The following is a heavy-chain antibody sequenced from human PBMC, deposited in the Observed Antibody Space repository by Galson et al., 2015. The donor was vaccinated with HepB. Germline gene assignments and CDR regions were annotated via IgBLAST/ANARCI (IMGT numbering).Heavy chain of an antibody. Sequence: SLRLSCAASGFIFNSYSMNWVRQAPGKGLEWVSYIRGGSGNIHYADSVKGRFTISRDNAKNSVHLQMNSLRDEDTAVYYCAREGNCSGGSCYRPGFFDFWGQGTLVTVSS. CDR2: IRGGSGNI. CDR1: GFIFNSYS. V-gene: IGHV3-48*02. J-gene: IGHJ4*02. D-gene: IGHD2-15*01. CDR3: AREGNCSGGSCYRPGFFDF.